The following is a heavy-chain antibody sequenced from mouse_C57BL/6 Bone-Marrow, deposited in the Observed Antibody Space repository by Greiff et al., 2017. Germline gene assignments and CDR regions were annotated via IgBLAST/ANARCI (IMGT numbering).Heavy chain of an antibody. CDR2: IYPRSGNT. V-gene: IGHV1-81*01. Sequence: QSGAELARPGASVKLSCKASGYTFTSYGISWVKQRTGQGLEWIGEIYPRSGNTYYNEKFKGKATLTADKSSSTAYMELRSLTSEDSAVYFCARVKKYWYFDVWGTGTTVTVSS. J-gene: IGHJ1*03. CDR3: ARVKKYWYFDV. CDR1: GYTFTSYG.